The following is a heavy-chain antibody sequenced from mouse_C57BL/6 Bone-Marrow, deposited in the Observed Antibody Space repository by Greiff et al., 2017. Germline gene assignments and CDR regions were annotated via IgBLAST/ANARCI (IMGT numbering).Heavy chain of an antibody. D-gene: IGHD1-1*01. CDR2: ISGGGGNT. CDR1: GFTFSSYT. V-gene: IGHV5-9*01. CDR3: ASLTITTVGRGVYAMDY. Sequence: EVQRVESGGGLVKPGGSLKLSCAASGFTFSSYTMSWVRQTPEKRLEWVATISGGGGNTYYPDSVKGRFTISRANAKNTLYLQMSSLRSEDTALYYCASLTITTVGRGVYAMDYWGQGTSVTVSS. J-gene: IGHJ4*01.